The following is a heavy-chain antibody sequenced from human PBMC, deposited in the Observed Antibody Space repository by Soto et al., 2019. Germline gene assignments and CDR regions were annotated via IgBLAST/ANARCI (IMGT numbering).Heavy chain of an antibody. CDR1: GCTFSSYA. CDR2: IIPIFGTA. V-gene: IGHV1-69*06. D-gene: IGHD3-22*01. J-gene: IGHJ3*02. Sequence: ASVKVSCKASGCTFSSYAISWVRQAPGQGLEWMGGIIPIFGTANYAQKFQGRVTITADKSTSTAYMELSSLRSEDTAVYYCAGGMRRITMIVVVINNDAFDIWGQGTMVSVSS. CDR3: AGGMRRITMIVVVINNDAFDI.